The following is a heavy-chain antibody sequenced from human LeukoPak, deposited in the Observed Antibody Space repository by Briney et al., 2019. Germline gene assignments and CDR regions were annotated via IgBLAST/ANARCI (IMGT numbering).Heavy chain of an antibody. Sequence: PGGSLRLSCAASGFTLNTYAMSWVRQAPGKGLEWVSAISGRGDSTYYTDSVKGRFTISRDNSKNTLYLQMNSLRAEDTALYYCAKDRIIVTGIGELEHWGQGTLVTVSS. CDR1: GFTLNTYA. V-gene: IGHV3-23*01. D-gene: IGHD1-26*01. J-gene: IGHJ1*01. CDR2: ISGRGDST. CDR3: AKDRIIVTGIGELEH.